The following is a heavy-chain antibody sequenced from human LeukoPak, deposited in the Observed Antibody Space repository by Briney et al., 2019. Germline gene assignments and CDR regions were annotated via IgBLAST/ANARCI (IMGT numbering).Heavy chain of an antibody. CDR2: IYTSGST. CDR3: ARGTTSIPDY. CDR1: GGSINSGSYY. J-gene: IGHJ4*02. V-gene: IGHV4-61*02. Sequence: SETLSLTCTVSGGSINSGSYYWSWIRQPAGKGLEWIGRIYTSGSTNYNPSLKSRVTISVDTSKNQFSLKLSSVTAADTAVYYCARGTTSIPDYWGQGTLVTVSS. D-gene: IGHD1/OR15-1a*01.